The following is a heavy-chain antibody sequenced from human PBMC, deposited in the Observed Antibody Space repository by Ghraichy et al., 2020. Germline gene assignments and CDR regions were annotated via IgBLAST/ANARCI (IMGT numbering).Heavy chain of an antibody. D-gene: IGHD6-6*01. V-gene: IGHV3-21*06. CDR2: ISSNSDYI. CDR1: GFTLSSCS. J-gene: IGHJ6*02. Sequence: GGSLRLSCAASGFTLSSCSINWVRQAPGKGLEWVSSISSNSDYIYYADSVKGRFTISKDNAKNSLYLQMNSLRAEDTAMYYCARDKRGVAARPYGMDVWGQGTTVTVSS. CDR3: ARDKRGVAARPYGMDV.